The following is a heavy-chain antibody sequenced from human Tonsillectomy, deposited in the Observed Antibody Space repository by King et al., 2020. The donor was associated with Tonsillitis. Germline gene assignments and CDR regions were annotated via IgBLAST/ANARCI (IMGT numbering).Heavy chain of an antibody. Sequence: QLVQSGTEVKKPGESLKISCKGSGYSFTSHWIGWVRHMPWKCLEWIVIIYPGDSDTRYSPSFQGQVTISADKSITTAYLQWSRLKASDTAMYYCATQPDAFDIWGQGKMVTVSS. CDR2: IYPGDSDT. V-gene: IGHV5-51*01. D-gene: IGHD2-2*01. CDR3: ATQPDAFDI. CDR1: GYSFTSHW. J-gene: IGHJ3*02.